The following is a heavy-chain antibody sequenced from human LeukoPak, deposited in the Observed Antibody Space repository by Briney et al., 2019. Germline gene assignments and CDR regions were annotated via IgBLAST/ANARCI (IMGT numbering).Heavy chain of an antibody. Sequence: SETLSLTCTVSGGPISSYYWTWIRQPPGKGLVWIGYIYYSGSTNYNPSLKSRVTISVDTSKNQLSLKLSSVTAADTAVYYCARRDSSSWSFDYWGQGTLVTVSS. CDR3: ARRDSSSWSFDY. D-gene: IGHD6-13*01. V-gene: IGHV4-59*01. CDR1: GGPISSYY. J-gene: IGHJ4*02. CDR2: IYYSGST.